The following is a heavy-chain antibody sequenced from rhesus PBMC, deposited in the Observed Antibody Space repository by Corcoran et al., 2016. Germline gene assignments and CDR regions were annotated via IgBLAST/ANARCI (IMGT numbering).Heavy chain of an antibody. CDR2: ISGSGGST. D-gene: IGHD6-13*01. CDR1: GGSISSNY. V-gene: IGHV4-173*01. Sequence: QLQLQESGPGLVKPSETLSLTCAVSGGSISSNYWSWIRQPPGKGLEGIGRISGSGGSTDYNPSLKSRVTISTDTSKNQFSLKLSSVTAADTAVYYCARVYATYSSWSFAFDFWGQGLRVTVSS. J-gene: IGHJ3*01. CDR3: ARVYATYSSWSFAFDF.